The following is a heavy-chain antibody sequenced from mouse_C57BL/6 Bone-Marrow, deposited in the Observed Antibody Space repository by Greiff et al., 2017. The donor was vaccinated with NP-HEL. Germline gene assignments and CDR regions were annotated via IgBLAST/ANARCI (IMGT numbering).Heavy chain of an antibody. CDR2: IYPGSGST. V-gene: IGHV1-55*01. J-gene: IGHJ1*03. Sequence: VKLQQPGAELVKPGASVKMSCKASGYTFTSYWITWVKQRPGQGLEWIGDIYPGSGSTNYNEKFKSKATLTVDTSSSTAYMQLSSLTSEDSAVYYCARGGIYYGNYFYWYFDVWGTGTTVTVSS. CDR3: ARGGIYYGNYFYWYFDV. CDR1: GYTFTSYW. D-gene: IGHD2-1*01.